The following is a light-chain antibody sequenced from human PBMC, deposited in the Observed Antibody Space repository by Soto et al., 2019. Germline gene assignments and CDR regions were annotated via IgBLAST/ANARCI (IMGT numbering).Light chain of an antibody. CDR2: DIT. CDR3: CSYAGSYSFYV. V-gene: IGLV2-11*01. Sequence: QSALTPPRSGSGSPGQSVTISCTGTSSDVGGYDYVSWYQHRPGTAPKLMIFDITMRPSGVPDRFSGSKSGNTASLTISGLQAEDEADYYCCSYAGSYSFYVFGTGTKVTVL. CDR1: SSDVGGYDY. J-gene: IGLJ1*01.